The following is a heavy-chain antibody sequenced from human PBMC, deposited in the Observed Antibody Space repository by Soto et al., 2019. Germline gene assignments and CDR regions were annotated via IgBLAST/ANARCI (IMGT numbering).Heavy chain of an antibody. J-gene: IGHJ6*03. CDR1: GGSISSSSYY. CDR2: IYYSGST. D-gene: IGHD3-16*02. Sequence: SETLSLTCTVSGGSISSSSYYWGWIRQPPGKGLEWIGSIYYSGSTNYNPSLKSRVTISVDTSKNQFSLKLSSVTAADTAVYYCARHYPLHLGELSCARSYYYYYYMDVWGKGTTVTVSS. CDR3: ARHYPLHLGELSCARSYYYYYYMDV. V-gene: IGHV4-39*01.